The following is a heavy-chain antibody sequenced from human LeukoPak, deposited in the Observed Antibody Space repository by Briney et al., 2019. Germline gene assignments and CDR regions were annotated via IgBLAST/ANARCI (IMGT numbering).Heavy chain of an antibody. CDR1: GFTFSNAW. D-gene: IGHD5-12*01. Sequence: GGSLRLSCAASGFTFSNAWMSWVRQAPGKGLEWVGRIKSKTDGGTTDYAAPVKGRFTISRDDSKNTLYLQMNSLKTEDTAVYYCTTDHGYSGYEFDYWGQGTLVTVSS. V-gene: IGHV3-15*01. CDR3: TTDHGYSGYEFDY. J-gene: IGHJ4*02. CDR2: IKSKTDGGTT.